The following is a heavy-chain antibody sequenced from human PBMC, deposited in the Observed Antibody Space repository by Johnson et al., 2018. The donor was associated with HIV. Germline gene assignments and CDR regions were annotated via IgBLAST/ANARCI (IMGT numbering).Heavy chain of an antibody. CDR1: FSTYG. CDR2: IWYDGSNK. V-gene: IGHV3-33*06. D-gene: IGHD1-26*01. J-gene: IGHJ3*02. CDR3: AKWGSMRATSAFDI. Sequence: FSTYGMHWVRQAPGKGLEWVAVIWYDGSNKYYADSVKGRLTISRDNSKNTLYLQMNSLRAEDTAVYYCAKWGSMRATSAFDIWGQGTMVTVSS.